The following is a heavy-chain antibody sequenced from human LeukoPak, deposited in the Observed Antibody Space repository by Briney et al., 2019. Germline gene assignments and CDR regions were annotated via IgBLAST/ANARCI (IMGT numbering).Heavy chain of an antibody. CDR2: INSDGSST. Sequence: GGSLRLSCAASGFTFSSYWMHWVRQAPGKGLVWVSRINSDGSSTSYADSVKGRFTISRDNAKNTLYLQMNSLRAEDTAVYYCARDSSTSPYYYYYYGMDVWVKGPRSPSPQ. J-gene: IGHJ6*01. D-gene: IGHD2-2*01. CDR3: ARDSSTSPYYYYYYGMDV. CDR1: GFTFSSYW. V-gene: IGHV3-74*01.